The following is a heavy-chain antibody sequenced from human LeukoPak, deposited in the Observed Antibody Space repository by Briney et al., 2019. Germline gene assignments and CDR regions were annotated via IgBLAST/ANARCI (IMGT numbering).Heavy chain of an antibody. J-gene: IGHJ4*02. CDR3: ARDLTPASDYQPRTFDY. D-gene: IGHD4-17*01. V-gene: IGHV3-21*01. CDR2: ISNDAKYI. Sequence: GGSLRLSCAASGFTFSRYSMNWVRQAPGKGPEWVSSISNDAKYIYYADSLKGRFTISRDISKNTLYLQMNSLRPEDTAMYYCARDLTPASDYQPRTFDYWGQGTLVTVSS. CDR1: GFTFSRYS.